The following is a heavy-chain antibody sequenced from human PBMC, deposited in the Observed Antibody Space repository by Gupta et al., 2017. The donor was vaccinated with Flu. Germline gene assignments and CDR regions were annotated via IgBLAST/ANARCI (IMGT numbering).Heavy chain of an antibody. J-gene: IGHJ4*02. V-gene: IGHV3-33*01. Sequence: GLEWVAVIWYDGSNKYYADSVKGRFTISRDNSKNTLYLQMNSLRAEDTAVYYCAREGGSYGSGSYFHYWGQGTLVTVSS. CDR3: AREGGSYGSGSYFHY. D-gene: IGHD3-10*01. CDR2: IWYDGSNK.